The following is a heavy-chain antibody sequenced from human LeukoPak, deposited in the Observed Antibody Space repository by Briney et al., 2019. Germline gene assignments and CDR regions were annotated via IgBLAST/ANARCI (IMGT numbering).Heavy chain of an antibody. D-gene: IGHD3-22*01. CDR1: GDSISSSSYY. V-gene: IGHV4-39*01. CDR2: LYYSGST. Sequence: PSETLSLTCTVPGDSISSSSYYWGWIRQPPGKGLEWIGSLYYSGSTFYNPSLKSRVAISVDTSKNQFSLNLTSVTAADTAVYYCARIYYDSSGYDHYFDYWGQGTLVTVSS. CDR3: ARIYYDSSGYDHYFDY. J-gene: IGHJ4*02.